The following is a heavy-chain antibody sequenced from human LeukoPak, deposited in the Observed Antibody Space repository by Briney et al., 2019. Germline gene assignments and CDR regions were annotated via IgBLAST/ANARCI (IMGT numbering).Heavy chain of an antibody. J-gene: IGHJ5*02. D-gene: IGHD2-2*01. CDR2: IYSGGST. CDR1: GFTVSSNY. V-gene: IGHV3-53*01. CDR3: ARSPIIPAAMIAWFDP. Sequence: PGGSLRLSCAASGFTVSSNYMSWVRQAPGKGLEWVSVIYSGGSTYYADSVKGRFTISRDNSKNTLYLQMNSLRAEDTAVYYCARSPIIPAAMIAWFDPWGQGTLVPVSS.